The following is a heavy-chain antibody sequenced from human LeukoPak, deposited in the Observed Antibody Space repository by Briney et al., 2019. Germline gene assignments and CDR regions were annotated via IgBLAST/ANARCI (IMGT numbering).Heavy chain of an antibody. CDR3: AKGPEYYYDSSGYQFDY. CDR1: GFTFSSYA. V-gene: IGHV3-23*01. J-gene: IGHJ4*02. CDR2: ISGSGGST. Sequence: GGSLRLSCAASGFTFSSYAVSWVRQAPGKGLECVSAISGSGGSTYYADSVKGRFTISRDNSKNTLYLQMNSLRAEDTAVYYCAKGPEYYYDSSGYQFDYWGQGTLVTVSS. D-gene: IGHD3-22*01.